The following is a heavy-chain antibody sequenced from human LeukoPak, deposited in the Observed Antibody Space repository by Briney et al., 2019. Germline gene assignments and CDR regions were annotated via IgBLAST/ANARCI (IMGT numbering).Heavy chain of an antibody. V-gene: IGHV1-18*01. CDR3: ARGVGGYSSSWYPGPFDY. J-gene: IGHJ4*02. D-gene: IGHD6-13*01. CDR1: GYTFTSYG. CDR2: ISAYNGNT. Sequence: PRASVKVSCKASGYTFTSYGISWVRQAPGQGLEWMGWISAYNGNTNYAQKLQGRVTMTTDTSTSTAYMELRSLRSDDTAVYYCARGVGGYSSSWYPGPFDYWGQGTLVTVSS.